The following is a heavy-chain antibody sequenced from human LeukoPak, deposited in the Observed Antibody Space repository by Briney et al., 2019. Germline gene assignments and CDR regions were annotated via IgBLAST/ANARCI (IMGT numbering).Heavy chain of an antibody. CDR1: GDSISRYY. CDR2: IFYSGIS. V-gene: IGHV4-59*01. J-gene: IGHJ3*02. D-gene: IGHD3-9*01. Sequence: SETLSLTCTVSGDSISRYYWSWIRQSPGKGLEWIGYIFYSGISNYNPSLKSRVTVSVDTSKNQVSLKLRSVTAADTAVYYCARAGLRYLGYAFDIWGQGTMVTVSS. CDR3: ARAGLRYLGYAFDI.